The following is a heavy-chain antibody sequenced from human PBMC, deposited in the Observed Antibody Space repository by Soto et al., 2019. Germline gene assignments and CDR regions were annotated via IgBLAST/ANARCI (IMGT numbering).Heavy chain of an antibody. CDR1: GGTFSSYA. Sequence: ASVKVSCKASGGTFSSYAISWVRQAPGQGLEWMGGIIPIFGTANYAQKFQGRVTITADESTSTAYMELSSLRSEDTAVYYCAGGSAAAGTNWFAPWGQGTLVTVSS. CDR2: IIPIFGTA. V-gene: IGHV1-69*13. CDR3: AGGSAAAGTNWFAP. D-gene: IGHD6-13*01. J-gene: IGHJ5*02.